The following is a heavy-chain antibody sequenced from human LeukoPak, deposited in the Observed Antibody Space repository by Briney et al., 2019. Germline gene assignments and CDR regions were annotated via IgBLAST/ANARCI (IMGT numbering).Heavy chain of an antibody. CDR3: ATQWLVRGVDY. CDR2: IRYDGGDK. D-gene: IGHD3-10*01. J-gene: IGHJ4*02. Sequence: GGSLRLSCAASEFIFRNYGMHCVRQAPGKGLEWVAFIRYDGGDKYYADSVKGRFTISRDNSKNTLYLQMNSLRPEDTAVYYCATQWLVRGVDYWGQGTLVTVSS. V-gene: IGHV3-30*02. CDR1: EFIFRNYG.